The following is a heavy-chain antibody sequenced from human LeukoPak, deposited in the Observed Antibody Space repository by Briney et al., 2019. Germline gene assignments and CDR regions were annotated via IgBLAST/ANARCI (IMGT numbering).Heavy chain of an antibody. D-gene: IGHD5-24*01. J-gene: IGHJ4*02. CDR1: GFPLSSYW. Sequence: GGSLRLSCVASGFPLSSYWMTWVRQAPGKGLVWVANIKQDGSKKSYVDSVKGRFTISRDNAKNSLYLQMNSLRAEDTAIYYCTRVGYIDEGIDYWGQGTLVTVSS. CDR3: TRVGYIDEGIDY. CDR2: IKQDGSKK. V-gene: IGHV3-7*04.